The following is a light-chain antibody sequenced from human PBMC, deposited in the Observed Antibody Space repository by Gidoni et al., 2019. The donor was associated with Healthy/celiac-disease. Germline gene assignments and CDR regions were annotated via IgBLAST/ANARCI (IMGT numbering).Light chain of an antibody. CDR1: QSVLYSSNNKNY. Sequence: DIVMTQSPYSLAVSLGERATINCKSSQSVLYSSNNKNYLAWYQQKPGQPPKLLIYWASTRESGVPDRFSSSGSGTDFTLTISSLQAEDVAVYYCQQYYSTPPWTFXQXTKVEIK. CDR2: WAS. V-gene: IGKV4-1*01. J-gene: IGKJ1*01. CDR3: QQYYSTPPWT.